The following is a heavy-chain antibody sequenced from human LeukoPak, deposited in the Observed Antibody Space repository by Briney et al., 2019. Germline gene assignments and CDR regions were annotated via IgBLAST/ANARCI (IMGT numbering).Heavy chain of an antibody. J-gene: IGHJ4*02. D-gene: IGHD3-22*01. CDR2: IIPILGIA. CDR3: ARGDDSSGYYSGY. Sequence: ASVKVSCKASGGTFISYAISWVRQAPGQGLEWMGRIIPILGIANYAQKFQGRVTITADKSTSTAYMELSSLRSEDTAVYYCARGDDSSGYYSGYWGQGTLVTVSS. CDR1: GGTFISYA. V-gene: IGHV1-69*04.